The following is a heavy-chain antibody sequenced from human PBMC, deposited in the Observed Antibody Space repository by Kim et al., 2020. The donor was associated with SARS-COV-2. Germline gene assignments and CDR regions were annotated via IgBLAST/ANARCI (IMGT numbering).Heavy chain of an antibody. D-gene: IGHD3-22*01. Sequence: VKGRFTISRANAKNSLYLQMNSLRNADTAVYYCAREGYYYDSSRWYFDYWGQGTLVTVSS. J-gene: IGHJ4*02. V-gene: IGHV3-48*02. CDR3: AREGYYYDSSRWYFDY.